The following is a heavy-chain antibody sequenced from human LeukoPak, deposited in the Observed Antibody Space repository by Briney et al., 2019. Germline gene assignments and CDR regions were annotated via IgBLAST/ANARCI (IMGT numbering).Heavy chain of an antibody. Sequence: RGALRHSCVASGFTFSSYVMHWVRPAPGKGLEWMAFISYDGRNKYYAESVKGRITISRDNSKNTQYLQMNGQRAEDTAVYYRTSLSSAGRGGFDYWGQGTLVTVSS. CDR2: ISYDGRNK. CDR3: TSLSSAGRGGFDY. CDR1: GFTFSSYV. V-gene: IGHV3-30*19. D-gene: IGHD3-22*01. J-gene: IGHJ4*02.